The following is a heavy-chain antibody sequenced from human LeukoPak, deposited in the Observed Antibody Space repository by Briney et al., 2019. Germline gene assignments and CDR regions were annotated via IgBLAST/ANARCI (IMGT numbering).Heavy chain of an antibody. CDR2: ISSSGGYI. Sequence: PGGSLRLSCATSGFDFSRYSMNWVRQAPGKWLEWVSSISSSGGYIYYGDSVKGRFTVSRDNAKNSLYLQMNSLRAEDTAVYYCSTDQGIHPYWGQGTLVTVSS. J-gene: IGHJ4*02. CDR1: GFDFSRYS. D-gene: IGHD2/OR15-2a*01. V-gene: IGHV3-21*06. CDR3: STDQGIHPY.